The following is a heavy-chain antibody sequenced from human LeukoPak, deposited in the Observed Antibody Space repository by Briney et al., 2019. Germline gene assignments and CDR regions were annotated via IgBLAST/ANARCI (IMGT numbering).Heavy chain of an antibody. V-gene: IGHV3-48*03. Sequence: SGESLRLSCAASGFTFSSYEMNWVRQAPGKGLEWVSYISSSGSTIYYADSVKGRFTISRDNAKNSLYLQMNSLRAEDTAVYYWAREATMVVTPDDAFDIWGQGTMVTVSS. CDR3: AREATMVVTPDDAFDI. D-gene: IGHD4-23*01. J-gene: IGHJ3*02. CDR2: ISSSGSTI. CDR1: GFTFSSYE.